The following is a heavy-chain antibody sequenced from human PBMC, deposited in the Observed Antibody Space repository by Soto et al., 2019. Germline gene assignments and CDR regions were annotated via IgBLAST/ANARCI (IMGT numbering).Heavy chain of an antibody. CDR2: ISAYNGNT. CDR3: ATSLAVAGGGGAYYYYYGMDV. Sequence: QVQLVQSGAEVKKPGASVKVSCKASGYTFTSYGISWVRQAPGQGLEWMGWISAYNGNTNYAQKHQGGLTMTTDQPTATAYMGLGSLSSDDTAVNYCATSLAVAGGGGAYYYYYGMDVWGQGTTVTVSS. CDR1: GYTFTSYG. V-gene: IGHV1-18*01. D-gene: IGHD6-19*01. J-gene: IGHJ6*02.